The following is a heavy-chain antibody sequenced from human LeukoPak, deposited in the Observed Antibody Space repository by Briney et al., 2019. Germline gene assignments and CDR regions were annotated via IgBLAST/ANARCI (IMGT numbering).Heavy chain of an antibody. J-gene: IGHJ4*02. V-gene: IGHV1-2*02. CDR3: ARGRIVATIGSDY. CDR1: GYILLGYY. CDR2: INPSSGCT. Sequence: SVKVSCMASGYILLGYYMHWVRTAPGFGLEWMGGINPSSGCTNYAQKFQGRVTMTRDTSISTAYMELSRLRPDDTAVYYCARGRIVATIGSDYWGQGTLVTVSS. D-gene: IGHD5-12*01.